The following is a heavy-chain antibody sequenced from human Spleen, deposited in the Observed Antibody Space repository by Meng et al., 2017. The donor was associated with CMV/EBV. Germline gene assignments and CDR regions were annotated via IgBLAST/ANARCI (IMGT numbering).Heavy chain of an antibody. CDR3: ARAGLTIFGVVILDDH. CDR2: ISAHSGNT. J-gene: IGHJ4*02. Sequence: ASVKVSCKASGGTFSSYTISWVRQAPGQGLEWMGWISAHSGNTNYAQKLQGRVTMTIDTSTTTAYLELRSLRSDDTAVYYCARAGLTIFGVVILDDHWGQGTLVTVSS. CDR1: GGTFSSYT. D-gene: IGHD3-3*01. V-gene: IGHV1-18*01.